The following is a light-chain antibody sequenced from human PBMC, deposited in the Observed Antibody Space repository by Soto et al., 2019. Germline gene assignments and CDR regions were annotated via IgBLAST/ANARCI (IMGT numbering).Light chain of an antibody. CDR2: EGS. J-gene: IGLJ3*02. CDR1: SSGVENYNL. Sequence: QPVLTQPASVSGSPGQSITLSCTRASSGVENYNLVSWYQHHPGKAPKLIIYEGSQRPSGVSDRFSGSKSGNTASLTISGLQAEDEADYYCSSYAGGVVFGGGTKVTVL. V-gene: IGLV2-23*01. CDR3: SSYAGGVV.